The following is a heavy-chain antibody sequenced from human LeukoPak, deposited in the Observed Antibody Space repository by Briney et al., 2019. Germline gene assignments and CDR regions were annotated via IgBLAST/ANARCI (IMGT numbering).Heavy chain of an antibody. V-gene: IGHV3-23*01. CDR2: ISGSGGST. CDR3: AKSRASSGVAPAGYGY. CDR1: GFTFSSYS. Sequence: GGSLRLSCAASGFTFSSYSMTWVRQAPGQGLEWVSSISGSGGSTYHADSVKSRFTISRDISKNTLYLQMNSLRAEDTAAYYCAKSRASSGVAPAGYGYWGQGTLVTVSS. D-gene: IGHD6-13*01. J-gene: IGHJ4*02.